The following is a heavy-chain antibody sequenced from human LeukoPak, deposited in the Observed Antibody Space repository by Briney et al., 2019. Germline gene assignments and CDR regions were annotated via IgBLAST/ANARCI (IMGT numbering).Heavy chain of an antibody. J-gene: IGHJ4*02. CDR2: IYYSGST. D-gene: IGHD2-8*01. V-gene: IGHV4-59*08. CDR1: GGSISNYY. Sequence: SETLSLTCTVSGGSISNYYWTWIRQPPGKGLEWIGYIYYSGSTNYNPSLKSRVSISVDTSNNQFSLKLNSVTAVDTAVYYCARRSTNGPPYYLEYWGQGTPVTVSS. CDR3: ARRSTNGPPYYLEY.